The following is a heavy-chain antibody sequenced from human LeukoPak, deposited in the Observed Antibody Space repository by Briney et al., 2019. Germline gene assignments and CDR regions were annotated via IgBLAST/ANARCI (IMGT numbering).Heavy chain of an antibody. J-gene: IGHJ2*01. CDR3: ARFHYSNTVFDL. D-gene: IGHD6-13*01. V-gene: IGHV4-4*02. CDR1: GGSISSSNW. CDR2: IYHSGST. Sequence: PSGTLSLTCAVSGGSISSSNWWSWVRQPPGKGLEWIGEIYHSGSTNYNPSLRSRLTISVDTSKSQFSLNLTSVTAADTAVYFCARFHYSNTVFDLWGRGTLVTVSS.